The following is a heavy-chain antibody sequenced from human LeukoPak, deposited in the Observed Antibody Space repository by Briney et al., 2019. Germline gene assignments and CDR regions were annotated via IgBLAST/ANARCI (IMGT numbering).Heavy chain of an antibody. J-gene: IGHJ6*03. CDR3: ARGGGSSSQNYYYMDV. D-gene: IGHD6-6*01. CDR1: GGTLSSYA. Sequence: SVKVSCKASGGTLSSYAISWVRQAPGQGLEWMGGIIPIFGTANYAQKFQGRVTITTDESTSTAYMELSSLRSEDTAVYYCARGGGSSSQNYYYMDVWGKGTTVTVSS. CDR2: IIPIFGTA. V-gene: IGHV1-69*05.